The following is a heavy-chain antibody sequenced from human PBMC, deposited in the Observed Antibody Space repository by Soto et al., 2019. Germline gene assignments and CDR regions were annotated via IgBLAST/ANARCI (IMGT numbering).Heavy chain of an antibody. CDR3: TRQGPTDGYNWGFDF. CDR2: VRSKASIHKT. V-gene: IGHV3-73*01. J-gene: IGHJ4*02. CDR1: GFFLSVPY. D-gene: IGHD5-12*01. Sequence: GGSMRPSCAVSGFFLSVPYMQWVRRASEKGLEWVGRVRSKASIHKTEFDASVKGRFTMSRDDSKNTVYLQMNSLRTEDTAVYYCTRQGPTDGYNWGFDFWGQGALVTVSS.